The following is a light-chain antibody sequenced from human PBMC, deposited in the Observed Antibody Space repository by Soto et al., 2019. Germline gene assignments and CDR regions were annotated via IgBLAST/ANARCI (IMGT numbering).Light chain of an antibody. Sequence: QSALTQPRSVSGSPGQSVTISCTGTSSDVGGYNYVSWYQQHPGKAPKLMIYDVSQRPSGVPDRFSGSKSGNTASLTISGLLHEDEADYYCCSYAGSHFLFGGGTKLTVL. CDR2: DVS. CDR1: SSDVGGYNY. J-gene: IGLJ2*01. V-gene: IGLV2-11*01. CDR3: CSYAGSHFL.